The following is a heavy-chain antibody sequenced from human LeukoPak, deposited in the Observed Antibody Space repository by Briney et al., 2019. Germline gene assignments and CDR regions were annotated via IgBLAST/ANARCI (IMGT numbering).Heavy chain of an antibody. CDR1: GDSVSSSTHY. Sequence: KPSETLSLTCTVSGDSVSSSTHYWGWIRQPPGKGLEWIGNIYYGGTTYYNPSLESRVTMLLDTSKNLLSLKLSSVTAADTAVYYCARHWAYSHFYMDVWGEGTTVTVSS. CDR2: IYYGGTT. V-gene: IGHV4-39*01. CDR3: ARHWAYSHFYMDV. J-gene: IGHJ6*03. D-gene: IGHD3-16*01.